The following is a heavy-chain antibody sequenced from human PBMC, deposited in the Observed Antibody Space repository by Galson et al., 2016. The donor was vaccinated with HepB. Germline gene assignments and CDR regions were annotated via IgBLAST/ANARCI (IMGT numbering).Heavy chain of an antibody. CDR3: AQSYDTDWYYAFEI. CDR2: IDWDDDT. V-gene: IGHV2-70*04. CDR1: GFSLSTLGMR. J-gene: IGHJ3*02. D-gene: IGHD3-9*01. Sequence: PALVKPPQTLTLTCSFSGFSLSTLGMRVSWIRQPPGKPLEWLARIDWDDDTFYRASLKTRLAILKNTSKNQVFLIMTNMDPVNTATYYCAQSYDTDWYYAFEIWGQGTMVTFSS.